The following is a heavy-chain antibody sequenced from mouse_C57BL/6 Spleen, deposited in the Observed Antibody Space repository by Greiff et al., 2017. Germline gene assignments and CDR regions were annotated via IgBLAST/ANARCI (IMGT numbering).Heavy chain of an antibody. D-gene: IGHD2-4*01. CDR3: VSIYYDYAGGDY. CDR2: INPNNGGT. Sequence: VQLQQSGPELVKPGASVKISCKASGYTFTDYYMNWVKQSHGKSLEWIGAINPNNGGTSSNQKFKGKATLTVDKSSSTAYMELRSLTSEDSAVYYCVSIYYDYAGGDYWGQGTTLTVSS. V-gene: IGHV1-26*01. J-gene: IGHJ2*01. CDR1: GYTFTDYY.